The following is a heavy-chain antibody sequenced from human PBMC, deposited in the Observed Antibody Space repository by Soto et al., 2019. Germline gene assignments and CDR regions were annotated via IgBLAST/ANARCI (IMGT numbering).Heavy chain of an antibody. D-gene: IGHD6-13*01. CDR1: GGSISSSSFH. V-gene: IGHV4-39*01. CDR3: ARRERAAGTDWWFDP. CDR2: IYYSGST. Sequence: QLQLQESGPGLVKPSETLSLTCTVSGGSISSSSFHWGWIRQPPGKGLEWIGSIYYSGSTYYSASLKSRVTISVDTSKNQCSLKLSSVTAADTSVYYCARRERAAGTDWWFDPWGQGTLVTVSS. J-gene: IGHJ5*02.